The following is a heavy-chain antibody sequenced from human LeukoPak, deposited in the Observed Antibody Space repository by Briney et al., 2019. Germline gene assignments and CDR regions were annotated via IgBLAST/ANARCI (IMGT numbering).Heavy chain of an antibody. V-gene: IGHV5-51*01. J-gene: IGHJ5*02. D-gene: IGHD2-21*01. CDR2: IYPGDSDT. CDR3: ARRPYSTDWFDP. CDR1: GSSFTSYW. Sequence: GASLKISRKSCGSSFTSYWLGRARQMHGKGVEWMGIIYPGDSDTRYRPSFQGQVTISADKSISTAYLQWSSLKASDTAMYYCARRPYSTDWFDPWGQGTLVTVSS.